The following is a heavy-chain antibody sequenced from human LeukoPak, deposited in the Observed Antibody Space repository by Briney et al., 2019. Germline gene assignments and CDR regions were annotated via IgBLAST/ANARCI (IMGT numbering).Heavy chain of an antibody. CDR2: ISSSGSTI. CDR1: GFTFSDYY. V-gene: IGHV3-11*01. D-gene: IGHD5-24*01. J-gene: IGHJ3*02. Sequence: GGSLRLSCAASGFTFSDYYMSWIRQAPGKGLEWVSYISSSGSTIYYADSVEGRFTISRDNAKNSLYLQMNSLRAEDTAVYYCARAGRWLQLYAFDIWGQGTMVTVSS. CDR3: ARAGRWLQLYAFDI.